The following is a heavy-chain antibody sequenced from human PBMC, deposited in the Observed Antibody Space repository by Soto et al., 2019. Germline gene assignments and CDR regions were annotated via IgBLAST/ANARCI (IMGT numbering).Heavy chain of an antibody. J-gene: IGHJ4*02. CDR1: GDSMTTVGYY. CDR3: TRGDY. Sequence: QVQLQASGPGLVKPSQTLSLTGTVSGDSMTTVGYYWTWIRQRPGQGLEWIGFISYSGSTYYSSSLKGRVARSADTSKNQFSLKLNSVTAADTAVYYCTRGDYWGQGTLVTVSS. CDR2: ISYSGST. V-gene: IGHV4-31*03.